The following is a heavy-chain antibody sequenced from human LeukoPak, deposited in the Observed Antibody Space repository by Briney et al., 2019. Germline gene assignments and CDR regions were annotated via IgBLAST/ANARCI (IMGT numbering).Heavy chain of an antibody. Sequence: GGSLRLSCAASGFTFSSYEMNWVRQAPGKGLEWVSYISSSGSTIYYADSGKGRFTISRDNAKNSLYLQMNSLRAEDTAVYYCARYSSGWYRGLDYWGQGTLVTVSS. J-gene: IGHJ4*02. CDR2: ISSSGSTI. CDR3: ARYSSGWYRGLDY. D-gene: IGHD6-19*01. CDR1: GFTFSSYE. V-gene: IGHV3-48*03.